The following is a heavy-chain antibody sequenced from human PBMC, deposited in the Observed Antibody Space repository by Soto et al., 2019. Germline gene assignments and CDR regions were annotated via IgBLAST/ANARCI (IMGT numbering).Heavy chain of an antibody. CDR2: IYYSGST. CDR3: ARAPPYGYVTWFDP. CDR1: GGSISSGGYY. V-gene: IGHV4-31*03. D-gene: IGHD5-12*01. Sequence: SETLSLTCTVSGGSISSGGYYWSWIRQHPGKGLEWIGYIYYSGSTYYNPSLKSRVTISVDTSKNQFSLKLSSVTAADTAVYYCARAPPYGYVTWFDPWGQGTLVTVSS. J-gene: IGHJ5*02.